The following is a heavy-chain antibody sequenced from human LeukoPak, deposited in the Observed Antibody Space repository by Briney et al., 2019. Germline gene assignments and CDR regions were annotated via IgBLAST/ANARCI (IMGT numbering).Heavy chain of an antibody. CDR1: GFSFRSYG. D-gene: IGHD3-9*01. CDR3: ARVPEYMDILIAYSTTPDY. V-gene: IGHV3-21*01. CDR2: ITSSSSI. J-gene: IGHJ4*02. Sequence: GGSLRLSCEGSGFSFRSYGLNWVRQAPGKGLEWVSSITSSSSIYYADSVKGRFTISRDNAKNSLYLQMNSLRAEDTAAYYCARVPEYMDILIAYSTTPDYWGQGTLVTVSS.